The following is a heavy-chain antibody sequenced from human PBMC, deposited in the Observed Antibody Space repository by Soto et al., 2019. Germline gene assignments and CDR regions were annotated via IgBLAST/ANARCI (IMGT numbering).Heavy chain of an antibody. D-gene: IGHD6-19*01. CDR1: GYTFTSYA. Sequence: ASVKVSCKASGYTFTSYAMNWVRQAPGQGLEWTGWINTNTGNPTYAQGFTGRFVFSLDTSVSTAYLQICSLKAEDTAVYYCARDRWSLRRIAVAGMGLPYWFDPWGQGTLVTVSS. CDR2: INTNTGNP. V-gene: IGHV7-4-1*01. J-gene: IGHJ5*02. CDR3: ARDRWSLRRIAVAGMGLPYWFDP.